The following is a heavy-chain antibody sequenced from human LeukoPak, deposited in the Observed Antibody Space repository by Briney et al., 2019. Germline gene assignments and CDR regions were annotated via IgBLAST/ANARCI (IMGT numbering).Heavy chain of an antibody. CDR3: AKTPVSSGWSYFDY. D-gene: IGHD6-19*01. J-gene: IGHJ4*02. V-gene: IGHV3-30*18. Sequence: GRSLRLSCAASGFTFSSYGMHWVRQAPGKGLEWVTFISFDGSYKYYPDSVKGRFTISRDNSKNTLYLQMNSLRVDDRAVYYCAKTPVSSGWSYFDYWGQGTLVTVSS. CDR2: ISFDGSYK. CDR1: GFTFSSYG.